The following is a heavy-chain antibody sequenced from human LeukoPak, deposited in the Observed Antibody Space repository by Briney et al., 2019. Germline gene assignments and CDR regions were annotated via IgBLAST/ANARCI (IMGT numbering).Heavy chain of an antibody. D-gene: IGHD2-21*02. CDR3: ARHAFCGGDCYSNWYFHL. CDR2: IYYGGST. J-gene: IGHJ2*01. V-gene: IGHV4-59*08. CDR1: GGSIINYY. Sequence: SETLSLTCTVSGGSIINYYWSWIRQPPGRGLEWIGYIYYGGSTDFNPSLKSRVTISADTSKSQFSLQLRSLTAADTAVYYCARHAFCGGDCYSNWYFHLWGRGTLVTVSS.